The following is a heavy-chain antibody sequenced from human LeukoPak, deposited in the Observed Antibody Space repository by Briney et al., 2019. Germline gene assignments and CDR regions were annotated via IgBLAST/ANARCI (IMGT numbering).Heavy chain of an antibody. V-gene: IGHV1-18*01. CDR1: GGTFSSYA. CDR3: ARGTYFDY. D-gene: IGHD3-16*01. CDR2: ISAYNVNT. Sequence: ASVKVSCKASGGTFSSYAISWVRQAPGQGLEWMGWISAYNVNTNYAQKLQGRVTMTTDTSTSTAYMELRGLRSDDTAVYYCARGTYFDYWGQGTLVTVSS. J-gene: IGHJ4*02.